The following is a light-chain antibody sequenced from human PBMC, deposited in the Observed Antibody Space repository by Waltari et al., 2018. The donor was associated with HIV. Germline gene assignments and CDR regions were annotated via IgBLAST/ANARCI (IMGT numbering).Light chain of an antibody. CDR1: SSNIGSTY. V-gene: IGLV1-47*01. CDR3: ASWDDSLSGVV. CDR2: RNN. J-gene: IGLJ2*01. Sequence: QSVLTQPPSASGTPGQRVTISRSRSSSNIGSTYVHWYQQLPGRAPKLLIYRNNQGPSGVPDRFSGSKSGTSASLAISGLRSEDEADYYCASWDDSLSGVVFGGGTKLTVL.